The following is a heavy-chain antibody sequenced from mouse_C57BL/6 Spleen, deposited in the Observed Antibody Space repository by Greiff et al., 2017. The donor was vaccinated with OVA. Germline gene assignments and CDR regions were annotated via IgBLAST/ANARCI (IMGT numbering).Heavy chain of an antibody. CDR2: IYPGRGST. V-gene: IGHV1-55*01. CDR3: ARGAYDHVRHFDV. Sequence: QVQLQQPGAELVKPGASVKMSCKASGYTFTSYWITWVKQRPGQGLEWIGDIYPGRGSTNYNEKFKSKATLPVDTSSSTAYMQLSSLTSEESAVYDCARGAYDHVRHFDVWGTGTTVTVSS. D-gene: IGHD2-4*01. J-gene: IGHJ1*03. CDR1: GYTFTSYW.